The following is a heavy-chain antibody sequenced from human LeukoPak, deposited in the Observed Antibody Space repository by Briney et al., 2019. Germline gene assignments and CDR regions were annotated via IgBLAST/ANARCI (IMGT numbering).Heavy chain of an antibody. D-gene: IGHD5-12*01. CDR3: ARQYSGYDSSFDY. CDR1: GYTFTGYY. V-gene: IGHV1-2*02. J-gene: IGHJ4*02. CDR2: INPNSGGT. Sequence: ASVKVSCKASGYTFTGYYMHWVRQAPGQGLEWMGWINPNSGGTNYAQKFQGRVTMTRDTSISTAYMELSRLRFDDTAVYYCARQYSGYDSSFDYWGQGTLVTVSS.